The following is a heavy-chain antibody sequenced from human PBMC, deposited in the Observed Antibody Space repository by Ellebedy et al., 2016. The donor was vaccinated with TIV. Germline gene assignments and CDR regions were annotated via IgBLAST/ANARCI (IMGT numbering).Heavy chain of an antibody. CDR2: ISYDGSNK. CDR1: GFTFSRHG. D-gene: IGHD7-27*01. V-gene: IGHV3-30*18. CDR3: AKENSQLGIDLEY. J-gene: IGHJ4*02. Sequence: GESLKISXAASGFTFSRHGMHWVRQTPGKGVEWVAVISYDGSNKHYGDSAKGRFTISRDNSKNTLFLDMNSLTAEDTAVYYCAKENSQLGIDLEYWGQGTLVTVSS.